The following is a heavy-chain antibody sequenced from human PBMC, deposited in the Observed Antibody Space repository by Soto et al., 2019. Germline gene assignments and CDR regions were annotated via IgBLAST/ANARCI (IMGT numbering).Heavy chain of an antibody. D-gene: IGHD6-25*01. CDR3: ASGAAYYYYYGMDV. CDR2: ISGSGGST. CDR1: GFTFSSYA. J-gene: IGHJ6*02. V-gene: IGHV3-23*01. Sequence: GGSLRLSCAASGFTFSSYAMSWVRQAPGKGLEWVSAISGSGGSTYYADSVKGRFTISRDNSKNTLYLQMNSLRAEDTAVYYCASGAAYYYYYGMDVWGQGTTVTVSS.